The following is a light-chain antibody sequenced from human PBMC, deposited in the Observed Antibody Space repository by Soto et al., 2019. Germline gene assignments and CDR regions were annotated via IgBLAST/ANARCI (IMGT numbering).Light chain of an antibody. J-gene: IGKJ2*01. CDR3: QQCDNWPRT. CDR2: GAS. V-gene: IGKV3-15*01. CDR1: QSVGNN. Sequence: EIVMTQSPATLSVSPGERVTLSCRASQSVGNNLAWYQQKTGQVPRLLIHGASTRATGIPARFSGSGSGTEFTLTISSQQSEDFAVYYCQQCDNWPRTFGQGTKVDIK.